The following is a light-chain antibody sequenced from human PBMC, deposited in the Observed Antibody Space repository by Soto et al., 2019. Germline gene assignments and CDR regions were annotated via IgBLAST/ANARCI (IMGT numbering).Light chain of an antibody. J-gene: IGKJ4*01. V-gene: IGKV3-11*01. CDR3: LQSSHWF. Sequence: EIVLTQSPATLSLSPGERATLSCRASQSVRSNLAWYQQKPGQAPRLLIYDASNRVTGIPARFSGSGSGTVFTLTISSLEPEDFAVYYCLQSSHWFFGGGTKVEI. CDR1: QSVRSN. CDR2: DAS.